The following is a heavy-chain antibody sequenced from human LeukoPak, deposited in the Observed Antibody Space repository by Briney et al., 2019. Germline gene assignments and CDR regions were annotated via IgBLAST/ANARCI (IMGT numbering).Heavy chain of an antibody. CDR1: GYTFTGYY. CDR3: AVEGDRSDAFDI. Sequence: VASVKVSCTASGYTFTGYYMHWVRQAPGQGLEWMGWINPNSGGTNYAQKFQGRVTMTRDTSISTAYMELSRLRSDDTAVYYCAVEGDRSDAFDIWGQGTMVTVSS. D-gene: IGHD3-16*01. J-gene: IGHJ3*02. V-gene: IGHV1-2*02. CDR2: INPNSGGT.